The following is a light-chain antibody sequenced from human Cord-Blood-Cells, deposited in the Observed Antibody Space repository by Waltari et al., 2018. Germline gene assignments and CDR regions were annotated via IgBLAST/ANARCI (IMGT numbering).Light chain of an antibody. Sequence: DIQLTQSPSSLSASVGDRVTTTCRLRQGISTYLNWYRQKPRKVPKIRSYSASNLQSKVPSRFSGSGSGTDVTLSSSSLQPEDVATYYGQPTYNAPPTFGQETKVDI. CDR2: SAS. J-gene: IGKJ1*01. V-gene: IGKV1-27*01. CDR1: QGISTY. CDR3: QPTYNAPPT.